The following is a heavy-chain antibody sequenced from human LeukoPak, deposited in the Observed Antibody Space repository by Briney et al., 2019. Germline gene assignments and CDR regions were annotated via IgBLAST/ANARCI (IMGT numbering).Heavy chain of an antibody. CDR1: GYTFTGYY. V-gene: IGHV1-2*02. CDR3: ARTPHDYGDYDWFDP. D-gene: IGHD4-17*01. J-gene: IGHJ5*02. CDR2: INPNSGGT. Sequence: ASVKVSCKASGYTFTGYYMHWVRQAPGQGLEWMGWINPNSGGTNYAQKFQGRVTMTRDTSISTAYMELSRLRSDDTAVYYCARTPHDYGDYDWFDPWGQGTLVTVSS.